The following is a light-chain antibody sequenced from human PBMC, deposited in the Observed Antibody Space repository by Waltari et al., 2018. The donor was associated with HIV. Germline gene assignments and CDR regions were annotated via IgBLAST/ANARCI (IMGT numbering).Light chain of an antibody. CDR2: KDT. CDR3: QSSDSSDISV. J-gene: IGLJ3*02. Sequence: SYELTQPRSVSVSPGQPATITCPGHGLANRNAYWYQQKPGQAPVLVIFKDTERPSGIPERFSGSSSGTTVTLTIRGVQAEDEADYHCQSSDSSDISVFGGGTQLTVL. CDR1: GLANRN. V-gene: IGLV3-25*03.